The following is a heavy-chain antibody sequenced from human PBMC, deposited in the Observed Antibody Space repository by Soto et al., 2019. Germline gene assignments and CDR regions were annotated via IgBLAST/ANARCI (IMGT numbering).Heavy chain of an antibody. Sequence: HPGGSLRLSCAASGFTVSSNYMSWVRQAPGKGLEWVSVIYSGGSTYYADSVKGRFTISRDNSENTLYLQLNSLRAEDTAVYYCARDRVESGYPEYFQHWGQGTLVTVSS. CDR2: IYSGGST. V-gene: IGHV3-53*01. CDR1: GFTVSSNY. J-gene: IGHJ1*01. CDR3: ARDRVESGYPEYFQH. D-gene: IGHD3-22*01.